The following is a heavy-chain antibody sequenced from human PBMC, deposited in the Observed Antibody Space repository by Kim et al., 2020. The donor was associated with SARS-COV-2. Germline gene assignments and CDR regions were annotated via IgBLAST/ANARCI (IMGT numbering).Heavy chain of an antibody. CDR2: INWNGGST. J-gene: IGHJ5*02. D-gene: IGHD5-18*01. V-gene: IGHV3-20*01. Sequence: GGSLRLSCAASGFTFDDYGMSWVRQAPGKGLEWVSGINWNGGSTGYADSVKGRFTISRDNAKNSLYLQMNSLRAEDTALYHCARDAQSDMEGWFDPWGQGTLVTVSS. CDR1: GFTFDDYG. CDR3: ARDAQSDMEGWFDP.